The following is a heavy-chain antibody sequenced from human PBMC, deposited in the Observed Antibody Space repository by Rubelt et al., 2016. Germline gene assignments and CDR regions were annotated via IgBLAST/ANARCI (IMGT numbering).Heavy chain of an antibody. D-gene: IGHD2-15*01. J-gene: IGHJ4*02. CDR3: ARGGYCSGGSCYSWDY. V-gene: IGHV3-21*04. Sequence: SVKGRFTISRDNAKNALYLQMNSLRAEDTAVYYCARGGYCSGGSCYSWDYWGQGTLVTVSS.